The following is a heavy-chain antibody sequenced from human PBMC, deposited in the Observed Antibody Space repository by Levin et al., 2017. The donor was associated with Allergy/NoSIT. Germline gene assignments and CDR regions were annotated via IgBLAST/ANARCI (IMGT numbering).Heavy chain of an antibody. CDR3: ASDGGYSAYGSIDY. CDR1: GFIVSNNY. Sequence: GESLKISCAASGFIVSNNYMSWVRQAPGKGLEWVSFIYSDVTHYADSVKGRFTISRDDSKNAVYLQMNSLRAEDTAVYYCASDGGYSAYGSIDYWGQGTLVTVSS. V-gene: IGHV3-53*01. CDR2: IYSDVT. J-gene: IGHJ4*02. D-gene: IGHD5-12*01.